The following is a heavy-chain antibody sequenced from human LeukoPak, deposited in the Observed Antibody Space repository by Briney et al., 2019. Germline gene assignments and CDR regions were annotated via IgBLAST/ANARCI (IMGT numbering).Heavy chain of an antibody. V-gene: IGHV4-59*08. CDR1: GGSISTYY. CDR2: IYYSGST. CDR3: ARSTSGNYYAMDV. D-gene: IGHD3-10*01. Sequence: ASETLSLTCTVSGGSISTYYWSWIRQPPGKGLEWIGYIYYSGSTNYNPSLKSRVTISVDASKNHFSLKVSSVTAADTAMYYCARSTSGNYYAMDVWGQGTTVTVSS. J-gene: IGHJ6*02.